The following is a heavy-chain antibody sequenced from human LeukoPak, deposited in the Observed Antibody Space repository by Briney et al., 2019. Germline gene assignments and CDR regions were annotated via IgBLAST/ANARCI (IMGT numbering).Heavy chain of an antibody. CDR2: INHSEST. V-gene: IGHV4-34*01. CDR1: GGSFSDYY. CDR3: ARVPSGIAVAGSIGYYFDY. Sequence: PSETLSLTCAVYGGSFSDYYWSWIRHPPGKGLEWIGEINHSESTTYNPSLKSRVTISADKSKNQFSLKLSSVTAADTAVYYCARVPSGIAVAGSIGYYFDYWGQGTLVTVSS. J-gene: IGHJ4*02. D-gene: IGHD6-19*01.